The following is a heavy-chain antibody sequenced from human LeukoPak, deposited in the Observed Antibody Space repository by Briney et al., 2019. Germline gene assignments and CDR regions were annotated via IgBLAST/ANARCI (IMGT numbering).Heavy chain of an antibody. Sequence: RPGGSLRLSCAASGFTISSNWMHWVRQAPGKGLVWVSRIKGDGSSTSYADSVKGRFTISRDNAKNTLFLQMNSLRAEDTAVYYCVRDGVGARPFDYWGQGALVTVSS. J-gene: IGHJ4*02. CDR1: GFTISSNW. V-gene: IGHV3-74*01. CDR3: VRDGVGARPFDY. D-gene: IGHD1-26*01. CDR2: IKGDGSST.